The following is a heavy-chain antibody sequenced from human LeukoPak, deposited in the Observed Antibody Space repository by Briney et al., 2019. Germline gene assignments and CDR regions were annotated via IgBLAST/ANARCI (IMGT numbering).Heavy chain of an antibody. CDR1: GFTFDDYA. J-gene: IGHJ4*02. V-gene: IGHV3-43*02. CDR2: ISGDGGST. D-gene: IGHD5-18*01. CDR3: AEGKLWGD. Sequence: GGSLRLSCAASGFTFDDYAMHWVRQAPGKGLEWVSLISGDGGSTYYADSVKGRFTISRDNSKNSLYLQMNSLRTEDTALYYCAEGKLWGDWGQGTLVTVSS.